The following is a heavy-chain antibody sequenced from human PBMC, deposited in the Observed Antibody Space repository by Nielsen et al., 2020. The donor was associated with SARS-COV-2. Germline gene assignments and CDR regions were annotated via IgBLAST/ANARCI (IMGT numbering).Heavy chain of an antibody. J-gene: IGHJ5*02. Sequence: SETLSLTCAVHGGFLTNYHWSWIRQPPGKGLEWIGEINHLGSTNYNPSLESRVTISIETSKNQFSLSLSSVTAADTAVYYCARGYLFVGAWGQGSLVTVSS. V-gene: IGHV4-34*01. D-gene: IGHD1-26*01. CDR3: ARGYLFVGA. CDR2: INHLGST. CDR1: GGFLTNYH.